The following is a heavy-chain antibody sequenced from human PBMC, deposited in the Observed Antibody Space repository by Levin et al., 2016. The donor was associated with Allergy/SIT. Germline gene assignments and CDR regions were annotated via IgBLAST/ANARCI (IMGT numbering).Heavy chain of an antibody. J-gene: IGHJ4*02. CDR3: ARDLTGNFAN. V-gene: IGHV3-21*01. CDR2: ITSTSSYM. Sequence: GALRLSCAASGFTFSSYTMTWVRQAPRKGLEWVSSITSTSSYMWYADSVKGRFTISRDNAKNSLYLQMNSLRAEDTAVYYCARDLTGNFANWGQGTLVTVSS. D-gene: IGHD1-7*01. CDR1: GFTFSSYT.